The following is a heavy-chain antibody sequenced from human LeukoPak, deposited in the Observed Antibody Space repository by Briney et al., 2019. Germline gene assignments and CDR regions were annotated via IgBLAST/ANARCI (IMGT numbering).Heavy chain of an antibody. D-gene: IGHD3-3*01. Sequence: GGSLRLSCAASGFTFSSYWMSWVRQAPGKGLEWVANIKQDGSEKYYVDSVKGRFTISRDNAKNSLYLQMNSLRAEDTAAFYSGRLQAYYDFWSGYYYYYYYMDVWGKGTTVTVSS. CDR3: GRLQAYYDFWSGYYYYYYYMDV. J-gene: IGHJ6*03. CDR2: IKQDGSEK. V-gene: IGHV3-7*01. CDR1: GFTFSSYW.